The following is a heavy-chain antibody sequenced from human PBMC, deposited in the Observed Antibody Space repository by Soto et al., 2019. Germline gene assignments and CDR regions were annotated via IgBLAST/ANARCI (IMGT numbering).Heavy chain of an antibody. J-gene: IGHJ6*02. CDR3: ARGGYYYNPWGKLRHYGLAV. CDR1: GYTFIRYG. V-gene: IGHV1-18*01. CDR2: ISPYNDST. Sequence: QVQLVQSAGEVKKPGASVKVSCKASGYTFIRYGITWVRQAPGQGLEWMGWISPYNDSTTYAQKLKGRVTMATETSTRTVDLDLRSRNADETAVYYCARGGYYYNPWGKLRHYGLAVWGQGTSVTVSS. D-gene: IGHD3-10*01.